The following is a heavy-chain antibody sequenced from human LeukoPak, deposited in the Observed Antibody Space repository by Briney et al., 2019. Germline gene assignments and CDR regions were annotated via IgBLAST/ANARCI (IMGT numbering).Heavy chain of an antibody. CDR1: GFTSSSYA. Sequence: GGSLRLSCAASGFTSSSYAMSWVRQAPGKGLEWVSAISGSNGSTYYADSVKGRFTISRDNSKNSLYLQMNSLRAEDTAVYYCARDVRPGNPAYNFDYWGQGTLVTVSS. CDR2: ISGSNGST. D-gene: IGHD1-14*01. CDR3: ARDVRPGNPAYNFDY. V-gene: IGHV3-23*01. J-gene: IGHJ4*02.